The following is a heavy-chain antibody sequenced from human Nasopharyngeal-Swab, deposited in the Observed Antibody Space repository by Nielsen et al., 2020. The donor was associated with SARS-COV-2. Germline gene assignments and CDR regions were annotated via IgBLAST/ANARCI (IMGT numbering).Heavy chain of an antibody. V-gene: IGHV3-9*01. CDR3: ARGGLYSNYLFDY. D-gene: IGHD4-11*01. CDR2: ISWNSGSI. J-gene: IGHJ4*02. CDR1: GFTFDDYA. Sequence: SLKISCAASGFTFDDYAMHWVRQAPGKGLEWVSGISWNSGSIGYADSVKGRFTISRDNAKNSLYLQMNSLRAEDTAVYYCARGGLYSNYLFDYWGQGTLVTVSS.